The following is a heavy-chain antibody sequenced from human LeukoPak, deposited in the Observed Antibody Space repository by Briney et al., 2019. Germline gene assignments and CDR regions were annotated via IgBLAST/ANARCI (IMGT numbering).Heavy chain of an antibody. CDR2: IYTSGST. V-gene: IGHV4-4*07. J-gene: IGHJ4*02. CDR3: ATRRGYGGNSAYYFDY. CDR1: GGSISSYY. Sequence: PSETLSLTCTVSGGSISSYYWSWIRQPAGKGLEWIGRIYTSGSTNYNPSLKSRVTMSVDTSKNQFSLKLSSVTAADTAVYYCATRRGYGGNSAYYFDYWGQGTLVTVSS. D-gene: IGHD4-23*01.